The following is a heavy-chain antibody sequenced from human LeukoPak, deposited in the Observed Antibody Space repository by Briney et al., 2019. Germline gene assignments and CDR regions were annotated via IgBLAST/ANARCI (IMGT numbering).Heavy chain of an antibody. Sequence: GGSLRLSCAASGFTFDDYAMHWVRQAPGKGLEWVSGISWNSGSIGYADSVKGRFTISRDNAKNSLYLQMNSLRAEDTALYYCAKDKSHSSSSLDYWGQGTLVTVSS. CDR3: AKDKSHSSSSLDY. CDR2: ISWNSGSI. J-gene: IGHJ4*02. D-gene: IGHD6-13*01. CDR1: GFTFDDYA. V-gene: IGHV3-9*01.